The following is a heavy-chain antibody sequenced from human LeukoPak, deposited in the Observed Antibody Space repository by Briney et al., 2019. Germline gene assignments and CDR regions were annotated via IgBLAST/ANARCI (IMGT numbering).Heavy chain of an antibody. V-gene: IGHV4-39*01. CDR2: IYYSGNT. D-gene: IGHD2-15*01. CDR3: ARHSSPHAGSSSWYDF. J-gene: IGHJ5*01. Sequence: SETLSLTCGVSGGSFSSHYWTWIRQPPGKGLEWIGSIYYSGNTYYNPSLKSRVTISVDTSKNQFSVKLSSVTAADTAVYYCARHSSPHAGSSSWYDFWGQGTLVTVSS. CDR1: GGSFSSHY.